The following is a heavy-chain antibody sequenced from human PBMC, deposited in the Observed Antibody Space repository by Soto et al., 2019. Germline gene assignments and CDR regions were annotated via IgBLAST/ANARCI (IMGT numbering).Heavy chain of an antibody. CDR2: INNDGSDT. CDR1: GFTFSGHW. J-gene: IGHJ4*02. V-gene: IGHV3-74*01. D-gene: IGHD1-26*01. CDR3: ARGLVGPDY. Sequence: EVQLVESGGDLVQPGGSLRLSCAASGFTFSGHWMHWVRQTPGKGLVWVSRINNDGSDTVYADSVKGRFTSSRDNAKNTLYLQMNSLRVEDTAVYYCARGLVGPDYWGQGTLVTVSS.